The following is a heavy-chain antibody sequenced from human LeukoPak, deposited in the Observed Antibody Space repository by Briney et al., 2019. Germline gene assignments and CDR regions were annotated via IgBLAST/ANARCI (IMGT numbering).Heavy chain of an antibody. J-gene: IGHJ4*02. V-gene: IGHV4-34*01. CDR2: INHSGST. Sequence: SETLSLTCAVYGGSFSGYYWSWIRQPPGKGLGWIGEINHSGSTNYNPSLKSRVTISVDTSKNQFSLKPSSVTAADTAVYYCAREGYGFSDYWGQGTLVTVSS. CDR3: AREGYGFSDY. CDR1: GGSFSGYY. D-gene: IGHD5-18*01.